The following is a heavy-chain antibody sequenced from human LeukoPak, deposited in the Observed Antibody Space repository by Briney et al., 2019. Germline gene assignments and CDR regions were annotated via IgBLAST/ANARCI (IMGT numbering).Heavy chain of an antibody. D-gene: IGHD5-24*01. CDR3: AKDDAWLQFGE. CDR1: GFTFSSYA. Sequence: GGSLRLSCAASGFTFSSYAMSWVRQAPGKGLEWVSAISGSGGSTYYADSVKGRFTISRDNSKNTLYLEVISLTVEDTAVYYCAKDDAWLQFGEWSQGTLVTVSS. J-gene: IGHJ4*02. V-gene: IGHV3-23*01. CDR2: ISGSGGST.